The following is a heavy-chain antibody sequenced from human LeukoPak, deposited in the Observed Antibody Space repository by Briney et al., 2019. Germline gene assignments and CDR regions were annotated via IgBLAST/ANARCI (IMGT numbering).Heavy chain of an antibody. Sequence: GASVTVSCKASGYTFTSYYMHWVRQAPGQGLEWMGGIIPIFGTANYAQKFQGRVTITADESTSTAYMELSSLRSEDTAVYYCARDLRLGGWNDGSSDAFDIWGQGTMVTVSS. CDR1: GYTFTSYY. D-gene: IGHD1-1*01. CDR3: ARDLRLGGWNDGSSDAFDI. CDR2: IIPIFGTA. V-gene: IGHV1-69*13. J-gene: IGHJ3*02.